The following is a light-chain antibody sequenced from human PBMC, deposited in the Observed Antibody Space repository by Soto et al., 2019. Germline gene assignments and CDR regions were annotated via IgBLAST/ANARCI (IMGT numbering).Light chain of an antibody. CDR1: QSVSSY. CDR3: QHRSN. Sequence: EIVLTQSPATLSLCPGERATLSCRASQSVSSYLAWYQQKPGQAPRLLMYAASNRATGIPARFSGSGSGTDFTLTISSLEPEDFAVYYCQHRSNFGGGTKVEIK. CDR2: AAS. V-gene: IGKV3-11*01. J-gene: IGKJ4*01.